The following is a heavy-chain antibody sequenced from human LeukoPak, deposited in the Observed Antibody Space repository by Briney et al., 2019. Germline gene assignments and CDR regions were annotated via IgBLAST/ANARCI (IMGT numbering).Heavy chain of an antibody. Sequence: SETLSLTCTVSGGSISSGGYYWSWIRQHPGKGLEWIGYIYYSGSTYYNPSLKSRVTISVDTSKNQFSLKLSSVTAADTAVYYCARVGCSSTSCSNGFDYWGQGTLVTVSS. CDR3: ARVGCSSTSCSNGFDY. V-gene: IGHV4-31*03. D-gene: IGHD2-2*01. CDR2: IYYSGST. J-gene: IGHJ4*02. CDR1: GGSISSGGYY.